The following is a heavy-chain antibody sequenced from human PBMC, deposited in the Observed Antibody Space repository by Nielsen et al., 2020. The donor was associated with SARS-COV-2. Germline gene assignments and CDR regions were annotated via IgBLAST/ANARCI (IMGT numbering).Heavy chain of an antibody. V-gene: IGHV1-18*01. CDR1: GYTFTSYG. D-gene: IGHD3-3*01. CDR3: ARLDYDFWSGLFPGGMDV. CDR2: ISAYNGNT. Sequence: VSVKVSCKASGYTFTSYGISWVRQAPGQGLEWMGWISAYNGNTNYAQKLQGRVTMTTDTSTSTAYMELRSLRSDDTAVYYCARLDYDFWSGLFPGGMDVWGQGTTVTVSS. J-gene: IGHJ6*02.